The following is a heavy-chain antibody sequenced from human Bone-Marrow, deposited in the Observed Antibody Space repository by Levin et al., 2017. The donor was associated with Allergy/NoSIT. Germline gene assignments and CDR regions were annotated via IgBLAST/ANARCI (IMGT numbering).Heavy chain of an antibody. CDR1: GSSINSTNW. Sequence: SQTLSLTCAVSGSSINSTNWWGWIRQPPGKGLEWIGYIYYTGTTYYTPSLKSRVTLSVDTSKNQFSLKLTSATAVDTAVYYCARRSGWYYFDYWGQGTLVTVSS. J-gene: IGHJ4*02. CDR2: IYYTGTT. V-gene: IGHV4-28*01. D-gene: IGHD6-19*01. CDR3: ARRSGWYYFDY.